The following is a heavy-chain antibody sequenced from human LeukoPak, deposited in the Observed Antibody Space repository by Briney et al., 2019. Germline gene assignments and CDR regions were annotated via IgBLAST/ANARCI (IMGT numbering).Heavy chain of an antibody. D-gene: IGHD2-2*02. J-gene: IGHJ4*02. CDR1: GYTFTGYY. CDR3: AREYCSSTSCYRAFDY. Sequence: ASVKGSCKASGYTFTGYYMHWVRQAPGQGLEWMGWINPNSGGTNYAQKFQGRVTMTRDTSISTAYMELSRLRSDDTAVYYCAREYCSSTSCYRAFDYWGQGTLVTVS. V-gene: IGHV1-2*02. CDR2: INPNSGGT.